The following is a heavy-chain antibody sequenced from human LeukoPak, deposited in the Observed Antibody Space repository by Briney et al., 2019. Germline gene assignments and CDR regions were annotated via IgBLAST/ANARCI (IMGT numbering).Heavy chain of an antibody. D-gene: IGHD3-3*01. CDR3: ARSLRSITIFGVVTSFDY. CDR1: GGFISSYY. CDR2: IYTSGST. V-gene: IGHV4-4*07. J-gene: IGHJ4*02. Sequence: PSETLSLTCTVSGGFISSYYWSWIRQPAGKGLGWIGRIYTSGSTNYNPSLKSRVTMSVDTSKNQFSLKLSSVTAADTAVYYCARSLRSITIFGVVTSFDYWGQGTLVTVSS.